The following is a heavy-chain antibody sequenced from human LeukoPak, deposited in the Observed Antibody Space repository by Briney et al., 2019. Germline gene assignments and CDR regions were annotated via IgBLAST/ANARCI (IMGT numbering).Heavy chain of an antibody. Sequence: GGSLRLSCAASGFTFSSYWMSWVRQAPGKGLEWVANIRQDGSEKYYVDSVKGRFTISRDNAKNSLYLQMNSLRAEDTAVYYCARSPTYYDFWSGYSPYYYYMDVWGKGTTVTVSS. V-gene: IGHV3-7*01. CDR1: GFTFSSYW. CDR3: ARSPTYYDFWSGYSPYYYYMDV. D-gene: IGHD3-3*01. J-gene: IGHJ6*03. CDR2: IRQDGSEK.